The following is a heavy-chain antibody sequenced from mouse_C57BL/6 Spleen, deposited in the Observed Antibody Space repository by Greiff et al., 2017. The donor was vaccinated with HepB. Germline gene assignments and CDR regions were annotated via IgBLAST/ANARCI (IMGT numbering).Heavy chain of an antibody. CDR1: GFNITDYY. Sequence: EVQGVESGAELVKPGASVKLSCTASGFNITDYYMHWVKQRTEQGLEWIGRIDPEDGGTNYATKFKGKATITADTSSSTAYLQLSSLTSEDTAVYYWSREASDGSSLYFDYWGQGTTLTVSA. CDR2: IDPEDGGT. V-gene: IGHV14-2*01. D-gene: IGHD1-1*01. CDR3: SREASDGSSLYFDY. J-gene: IGHJ2*01.